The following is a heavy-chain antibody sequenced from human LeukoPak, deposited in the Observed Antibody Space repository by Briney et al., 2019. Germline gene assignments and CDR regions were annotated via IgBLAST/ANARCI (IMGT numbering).Heavy chain of an antibody. Sequence: GESLKISCKGSGYRFTSYWIGWVRQMPGKGLEWMGIIYPGDSDTRYSPSFQGQVTISADKSISTAYLQWSSLKASDTAMYYCARQGWSPNNWFDPWGQGTLVTVSS. CDR2: IYPGDSDT. CDR3: ARQGWSPNNWFDP. V-gene: IGHV5-51*01. CDR1: GYRFTSYW. D-gene: IGHD3-3*01. J-gene: IGHJ5*02.